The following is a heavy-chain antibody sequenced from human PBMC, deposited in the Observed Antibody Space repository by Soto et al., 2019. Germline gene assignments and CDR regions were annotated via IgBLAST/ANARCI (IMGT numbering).Heavy chain of an antibody. J-gene: IGHJ4*02. D-gene: IGHD3-16*02. CDR3: ARYRLLCNSFDY. CDR1: GFTFSTYG. Sequence: QVQLVESGGGVVQPGRSLRLSCAASGFTFSTYGMHWVRQAPGKGLEWVAVIWYDGSNKYYADSVTGRFTISRENSKSTLYLQINSLRVEDTAVYYCARYRLLCNSFDYWGQGSLVTVSS. CDR2: IWYDGSNK. V-gene: IGHV3-33*01.